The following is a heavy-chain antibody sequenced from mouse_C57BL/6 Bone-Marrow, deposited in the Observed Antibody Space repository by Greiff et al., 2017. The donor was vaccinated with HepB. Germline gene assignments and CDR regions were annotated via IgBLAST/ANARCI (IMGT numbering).Heavy chain of an antibody. Sequence: EVKLQQSGPELVKPGASVKISCKASGYTFTDYYMNWVKQSHGKSLEWIGDINPNNGGTSYNQKFKGKATLTVDKSSSTAYMELRSLTSEDSAVYYCAYYYGSSHYWGQGTTLTVSS. CDR2: INPNNGGT. V-gene: IGHV1-26*01. CDR1: GYTFTDYY. CDR3: AYYYGSSHY. J-gene: IGHJ2*01. D-gene: IGHD1-1*01.